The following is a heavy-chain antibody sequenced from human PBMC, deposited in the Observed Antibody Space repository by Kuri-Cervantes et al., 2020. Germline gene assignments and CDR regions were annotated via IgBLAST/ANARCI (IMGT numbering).Heavy chain of an antibody. Sequence: GGSLRLSCVASGFTFSSYGMAWVRQAPGKGLEWVSTIDASGTNMHYADSVKGRFSISRDNSRNTVFLQMNSLRAEDTAVYYCARDLGPSYYFDYWGQGTLVTVSS. CDR2: IDASGTNM. CDR3: ARDLGPSYYFDY. D-gene: IGHD7-27*01. J-gene: IGHJ4*02. CDR1: GFTFSSYG. V-gene: IGHV3-23*01.